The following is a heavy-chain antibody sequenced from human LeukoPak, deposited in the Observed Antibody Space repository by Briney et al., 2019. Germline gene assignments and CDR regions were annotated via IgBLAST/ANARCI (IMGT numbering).Heavy chain of an antibody. J-gene: IGHJ6*03. Sequence: KPGGSLRLSCAASGFTFSDYYMSWIRQAPGKGLEWVSYISSSGSTIYYADSVKGRFTISRDNAKNSLYLQMNSLRAEDTAVYYCARDRESNYVLPPHYYYYMDVWGKGTTVTVSS. CDR3: ARDRESNYVLPPHYYYYMDV. V-gene: IGHV3-11*04. CDR2: ISSSGSTI. CDR1: GFTFSDYY. D-gene: IGHD4-11*01.